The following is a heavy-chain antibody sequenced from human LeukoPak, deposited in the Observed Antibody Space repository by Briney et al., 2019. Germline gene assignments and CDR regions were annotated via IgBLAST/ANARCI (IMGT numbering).Heavy chain of an antibody. CDR1: GFTVSSNY. Sequence: PGGSLRLSCAVSGFTVSSNYMSWVRQAPGKGLEWVSVIYSGGSTYYADSVKGRFTISRDNSKNTLYLQMNSLRAEDTAVYYCARDGRGLLWFGELLSGDAFDIWGQGTMVTVSS. D-gene: IGHD3-10*01. V-gene: IGHV3-66*01. J-gene: IGHJ3*02. CDR2: IYSGGST. CDR3: ARDGRGLLWFGELLSGDAFDI.